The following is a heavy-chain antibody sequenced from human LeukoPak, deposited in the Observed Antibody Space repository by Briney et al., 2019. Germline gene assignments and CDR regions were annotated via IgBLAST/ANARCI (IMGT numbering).Heavy chain of an antibody. CDR3: AKPVAGDRYFDY. D-gene: IGHD3-16*01. J-gene: IGHJ4*02. Sequence: PGGSLRLSCVASGFTFSSYSMDWVRQAPGKGLEWVSSISSYSSYIYYADLVRGRFTISRDNAKNSLYLQMNSLRAADTAVYYCAKPVAGDRYFDYWGQGTLVTVSS. CDR1: GFTFSSYS. CDR2: ISSYSSYI. V-gene: IGHV3-21*01.